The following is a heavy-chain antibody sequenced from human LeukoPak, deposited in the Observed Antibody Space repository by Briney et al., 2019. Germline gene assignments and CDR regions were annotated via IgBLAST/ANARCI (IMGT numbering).Heavy chain of an antibody. V-gene: IGHV4-31*03. CDR1: GGSISSGGYY. J-gene: IGHJ4*02. CDR2: IYYSGST. D-gene: IGHD5-18*01. CDR3: AREGYSYGYNYFDY. Sequence: PSQTLSLNCTVSGGSISSGGYYWSWIRQHPGKGLEWIVYIYYSGSTYYNPSLKSRVTISVDTSKNQFSLKLSSVTAADTAVYYCAREGYSYGYNYFDYWGQGTLVTVSS.